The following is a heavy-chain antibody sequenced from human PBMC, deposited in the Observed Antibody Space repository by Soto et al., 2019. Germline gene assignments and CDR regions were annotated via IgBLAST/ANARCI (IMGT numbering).Heavy chain of an antibody. CDR1: GYAFTGYY. J-gene: IGHJ6*02. V-gene: IGHV1-2*02. D-gene: IGHD6-19*01. CDR2: INPNSGDT. CDR3: ARGKYSSGGMEV. Sequence: GASVKVSCKSSGYAFTGYYIHWVRQAPGQGLEWMGWINPNSGDTNYAQKFQGRVTMTTDTSTNTAYMELRSLRSDDTAVYYCARGKYSSGGMEVWGLGTTVNVS.